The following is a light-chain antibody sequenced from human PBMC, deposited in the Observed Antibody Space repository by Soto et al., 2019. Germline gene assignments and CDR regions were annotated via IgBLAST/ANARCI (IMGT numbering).Light chain of an antibody. V-gene: IGKV1-5*01. CDR2: DAS. J-gene: IGKJ1*01. Sequence: DIQMTQSPSTLSASVGDRVTITCRASQSINSWLAWYQQKPGKAPKLLIYDASSLESGVPSRFSGSGSGTEVTLTISSLQPDDFANYYCQQYDSYPWTFGQGTKVEIK. CDR3: QQYDSYPWT. CDR1: QSINSW.